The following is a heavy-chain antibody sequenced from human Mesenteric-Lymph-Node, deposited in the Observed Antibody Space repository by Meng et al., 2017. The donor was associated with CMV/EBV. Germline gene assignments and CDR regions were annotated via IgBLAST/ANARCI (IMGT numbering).Heavy chain of an antibody. D-gene: IGHD3-9*01. J-gene: IGHJ4*02. CDR2: INHSGST. CDR3: ARGSSYDILTGYFDY. V-gene: IGHV4-34*01. CDR1: GGSFSGYY. Sequence: QVQLHQGGAGRLKSSETLSVTCAVYGGSFSGYYWNWIRQSPEKGLEWIGEINHSGSTTYNPSFTSRIIISVDTSTNQISLNMSSVTAADTAVYYCARGSSYDILTGYFDYWGQGALVTVSS.